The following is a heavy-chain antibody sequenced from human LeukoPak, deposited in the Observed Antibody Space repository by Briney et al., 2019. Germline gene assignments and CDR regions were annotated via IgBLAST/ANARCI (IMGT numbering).Heavy chain of an antibody. J-gene: IGHJ4*02. D-gene: IGHD4-11*01. V-gene: IGHV3-23*01. CDR1: GFTFSSYA. Sequence: GGSLRVSCAASGFTFSSYAMSWVRLAPGKGLEWVSTVSGNGATTYYADSVKGRFTISRDNSKNTLDLQMSSLRAEDTAIYFCVRVPHPTYYFDYWGRGTLVTVSS. CDR2: VSGNGATT. CDR3: VRVPHPTYYFDY.